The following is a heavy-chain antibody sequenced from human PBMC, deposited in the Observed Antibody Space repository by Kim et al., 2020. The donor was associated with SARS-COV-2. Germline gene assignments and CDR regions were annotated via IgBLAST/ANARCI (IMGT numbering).Heavy chain of an antibody. D-gene: IGHD5-12*01. J-gene: IGHJ4*02. V-gene: IGHV3-48*03. Sequence: GGSLRLSCVASGFTFSNYEMNWVRQAPGKGLEWFSYIDSSSGAKHYADSVKGRFTISRDDAKNSVYLQMNSLRAEDTAFYYCARESLGYGRLHLDNWGQGILVTVSS. CDR2: IDSSSGAK. CDR3: ARESLGYGRLHLDN. CDR1: GFTFSNYE.